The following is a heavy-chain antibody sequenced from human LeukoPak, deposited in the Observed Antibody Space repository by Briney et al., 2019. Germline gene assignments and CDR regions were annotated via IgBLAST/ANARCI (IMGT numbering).Heavy chain of an antibody. J-gene: IGHJ4*02. Sequence: ASVKVSCKASGYTFTSYDINWVRQATGQGLEWLGWMNPNSGNTGYAQKFQGRVTMTRNTSISTAYLELSSLRSEDTAMYYCARVRYFGVFDYWGQGTLVTVSS. CDR3: ARVRYFGVFDY. V-gene: IGHV1-8*02. CDR2: MNPNSGNT. CDR1: GYTFTSYD. D-gene: IGHD3-9*01.